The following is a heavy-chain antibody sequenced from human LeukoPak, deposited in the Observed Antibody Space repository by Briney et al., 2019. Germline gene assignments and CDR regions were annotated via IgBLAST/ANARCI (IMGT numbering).Heavy chain of an antibody. J-gene: IGHJ4*02. CDR2: VRERSPSP. V-gene: IGHV3-23*01. D-gene: IGHD6-13*01. CDR3: ARSVSSWYSYYFDY. Sequence: PGGSLRLSCAASGFSFSGEAMSWVRQAPGRGLEWVSSVRERSPSPTYADSVKGRFTVSRDKSKSTLFLQMNNLRVEDTAVYYCARSVSSWYSYYFDYWGQGTLVTVSS. CDR1: GFSFSGEA.